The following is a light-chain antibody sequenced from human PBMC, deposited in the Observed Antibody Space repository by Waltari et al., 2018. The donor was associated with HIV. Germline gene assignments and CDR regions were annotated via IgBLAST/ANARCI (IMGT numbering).Light chain of an antibody. CDR3: QTWDTGIRV. Sequence: QLVLTQSPSASASLGASVKLTCTLSSGHSDYAIAWHHQQPEKGPRYLMKLNSDGSHIKGDGIPDRFSGSSSGAERYLTISSLQSEDEADYYCQTWDTGIRVFGGGTKLTVL. V-gene: IGLV4-69*01. J-gene: IGLJ3*02. CDR2: LNSDGSH. CDR1: SGHSDYA.